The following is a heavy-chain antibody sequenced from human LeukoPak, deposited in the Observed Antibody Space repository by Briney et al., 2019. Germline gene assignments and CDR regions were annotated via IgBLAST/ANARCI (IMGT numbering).Heavy chain of an antibody. J-gene: IGHJ4*02. Sequence: GGSLRLSCSASGFTFSSNAMSWVRQAPGKGLEWVSSISLRGADTNYADSAKGRFTISRDDSKNALYLQMSSLRAEDTAVYFCARRGRYGGNCYPCDYWGQGTLVTVSS. CDR1: GFTFSSNA. CDR3: ARRGRYGGNCYPCDY. V-gene: IGHV3-23*01. CDR2: ISLRGADT. D-gene: IGHD2-21*02.